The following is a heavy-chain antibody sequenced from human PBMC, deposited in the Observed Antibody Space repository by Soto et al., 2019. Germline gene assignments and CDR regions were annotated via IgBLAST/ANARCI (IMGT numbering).Heavy chain of an antibody. V-gene: IGHV2-5*02. Sequence: QITLKESGAPLVKPTQPLTLTCSFSGVSLSTSGVGVGWFRKPPGKALEGLALIYWDDDKRYSPSLKSRLTITKDTSKNQVVLTMTNMDPVDTATYYCAHSFSSAQGDAFDTWGQGTMVTVSS. CDR2: IYWDDDK. CDR3: AHSFSSAQGDAFDT. CDR1: GVSLSTSGVG. J-gene: IGHJ3*02.